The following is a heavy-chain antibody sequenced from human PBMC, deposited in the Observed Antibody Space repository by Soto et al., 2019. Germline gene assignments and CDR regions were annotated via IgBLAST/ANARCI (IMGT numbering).Heavy chain of an antibody. V-gene: IGHV3-33*01. CDR1: GFTFSSYG. Sequence: QVQLVESGGGVVQPGRSLRLSCAASGFTFSSYGMHWVRQAPGKGLEWVAVIWYDGSNKYYADSVKGRFTISRDNSKNTLYLQMNSLRAEDTAVYYCARTPIVVVPAARDNTDWYFDLWGRGTLVTVSS. CDR3: ARTPIVVVPAARDNTDWYFDL. CDR2: IWYDGSNK. J-gene: IGHJ2*01. D-gene: IGHD2-2*01.